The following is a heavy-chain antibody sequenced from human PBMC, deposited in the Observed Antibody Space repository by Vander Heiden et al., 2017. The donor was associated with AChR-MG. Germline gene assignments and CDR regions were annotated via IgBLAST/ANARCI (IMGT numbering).Heavy chain of an antibody. CDR1: GFTFSSYG. V-gene: IGHV3-30*02. J-gene: IGHJ4*02. CDR3: AKDLKIFGVVIMGYFDY. Sequence: QVQLVESGGGVVQPGGSLRLSCAASGFTFSSYGMHWVRQAPGKGLEWVAFIRYDGSNKYYADSVKGRFTISRDNSKNTLYLQMNSLRAEDTAVYYCAKDLKIFGVVIMGYFDYWGQGTLVTVSS. CDR2: IRYDGSNK. D-gene: IGHD3-3*01.